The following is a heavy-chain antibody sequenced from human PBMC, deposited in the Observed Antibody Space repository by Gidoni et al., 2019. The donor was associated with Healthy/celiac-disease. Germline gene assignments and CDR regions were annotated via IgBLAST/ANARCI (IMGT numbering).Heavy chain of an antibody. D-gene: IGHD6-13*01. V-gene: IGHV1-18*01. CDR1: GYTFTSYG. Sequence: QVQLVQSGAEVKTPGASVKVSCKASGYTFTSYGIRWVRQAPGQGLEWMGWISAYNGNTNYAQKRQCRVTMTTATSTSTAYMELRSLRSDDTAVDYCARSSSWRPASTYDYWGQGTLVTVSS. J-gene: IGHJ4*02. CDR3: ARSSSWRPASTYDY. CDR2: ISAYNGNT.